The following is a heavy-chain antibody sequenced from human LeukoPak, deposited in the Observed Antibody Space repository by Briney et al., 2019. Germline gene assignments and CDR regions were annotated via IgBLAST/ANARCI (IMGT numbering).Heavy chain of an antibody. J-gene: IGHJ3*02. V-gene: IGHV3-66*02. CDR1: GITVSSNY. CDR3: ARDRSRDCSSSSCYFDAFDI. Sequence: GGSLRLSCAASGITVSSNYMSWVRQAPGKGLEWVSVIYSGGNTYYADSVKGRFTISRDNSKNTLYLQMDSLRAEDTAAYYCARDRSRDCSSSSCYFDAFDIWGQGTMVTVSS. CDR2: IYSGGNT. D-gene: IGHD2-15*01.